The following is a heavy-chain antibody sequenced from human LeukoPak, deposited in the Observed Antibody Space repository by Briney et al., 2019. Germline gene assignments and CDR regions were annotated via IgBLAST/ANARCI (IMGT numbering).Heavy chain of an antibody. CDR1: GCSMNCFY. V-gene: IGHV4-59*01. Sequence: KASEALSPTCTVAGCSMNCFYWRWLPQPPGGGPEWIEYTTYSGGTNYNPPLKSRVTISVDTSKNHFSLKLSSVTAADTAVYYCARGAGWWSHWGQGTLVTVSS. J-gene: IGHJ4*02. D-gene: IGHD6-19*01. CDR2: TTYSGGT. CDR3: ARGAGWWSH.